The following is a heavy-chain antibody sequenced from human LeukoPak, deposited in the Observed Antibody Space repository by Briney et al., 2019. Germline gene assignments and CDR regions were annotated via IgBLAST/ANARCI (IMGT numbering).Heavy chain of an antibody. Sequence: GGSLRLSCAASRFTFSNFGMSWVRQAPGKGLEWVSAISGSGGSTYYADSVKGRFTISRDNSKNSLYLQMNSLRAEDTAVYYCAPGGGYCSDGSCYGYWGQGTLVTVSS. CDR1: RFTFSNFG. CDR2: ISGSGGST. J-gene: IGHJ4*02. D-gene: IGHD2-15*01. CDR3: APGGGYCSDGSCYGY. V-gene: IGHV3-23*01.